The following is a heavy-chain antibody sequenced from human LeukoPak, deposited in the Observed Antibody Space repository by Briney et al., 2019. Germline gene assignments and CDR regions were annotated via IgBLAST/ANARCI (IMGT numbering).Heavy chain of an antibody. CDR3: ARDVSRSRDF. CDR2: INPNSGVT. J-gene: IGHJ4*02. Sequence: ASVKGSCKASGHTFTGYYLHWVRQAPGQGLEWMGWINPNSGVTNYAQKFQGRVTSTRDTSITTAYMQLSRLSSDDTAVYYCARDVSRSRDFWGQGTLVTVSS. V-gene: IGHV1-2*02. D-gene: IGHD2-8*01. CDR1: GHTFTGYY.